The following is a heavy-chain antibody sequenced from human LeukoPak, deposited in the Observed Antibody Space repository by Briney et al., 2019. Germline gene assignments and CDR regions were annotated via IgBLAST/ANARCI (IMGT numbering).Heavy chain of an antibody. D-gene: IGHD3-16*02. J-gene: IGHJ4*02. V-gene: IGHV3-48*03. CDR3: ARVAYRGGYRLDY. CDR1: GFTFSSYE. Sequence: GGSLRLSCAASGFTFSSYEMNWVRPAPRKGLEWVSYISSSGSTIYYADSVKGRFTISRDNAKNSLYLQMNSLRAEDTAVYYCARVAYRGGYRLDYWGQGTLVTVSS. CDR2: ISSSGSTI.